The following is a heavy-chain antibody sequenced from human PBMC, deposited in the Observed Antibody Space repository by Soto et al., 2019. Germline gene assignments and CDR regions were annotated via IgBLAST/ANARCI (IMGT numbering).Heavy chain of an antibody. CDR3: ARDRFYHGYMAIDY. D-gene: IGHD5-12*01. CDR1: GGTFSSYA. J-gene: IGHJ4*02. Sequence: GASVKVSCKASGGTFSSYAISWVRQAPGQGLEWMGGIIPIFGTANYAQKFQGRVTITADESTSTAYMELSSLRSDDTAVYYCARDRFYHGYMAIDYWGQGTLVTVSS. V-gene: IGHV1-69*13. CDR2: IIPIFGTA.